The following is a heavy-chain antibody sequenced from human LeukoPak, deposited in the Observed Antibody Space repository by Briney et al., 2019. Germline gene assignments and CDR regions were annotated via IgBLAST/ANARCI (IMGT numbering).Heavy chain of an antibody. CDR2: ISKDGSKE. CDR1: GFTFSSFA. Sequence: GGSLRLSCAASGFTFSSFAVHWVRQAPGKGLQWVAMISKDGSKEYYADSVKGRFTISRDNSKNTLFLQVSSLRTEDTAVYYCGRDPSPCPFYYYYAMDVWGQGTTVTVSS. CDR3: GRDPSPCPFYYYYAMDV. V-gene: IGHV3-30-3*01. J-gene: IGHJ6*02.